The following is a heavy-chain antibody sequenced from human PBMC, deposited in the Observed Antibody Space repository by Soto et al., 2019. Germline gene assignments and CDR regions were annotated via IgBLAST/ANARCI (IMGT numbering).Heavy chain of an antibody. CDR1: GYTLTELS. Sequence: ASVKVSCKVSGYTLTELSMHWVRQAPGKGLEWMGGFDPEDGETIYAQKFQGRVTMTEDTSTDTAYMELSSLRSEDTAVYYCATGLDMITFGGVIVPDAFDISGQGTMVTVSS. CDR2: FDPEDGET. D-gene: IGHD3-16*02. J-gene: IGHJ3*02. CDR3: ATGLDMITFGGVIVPDAFDI. V-gene: IGHV1-24*01.